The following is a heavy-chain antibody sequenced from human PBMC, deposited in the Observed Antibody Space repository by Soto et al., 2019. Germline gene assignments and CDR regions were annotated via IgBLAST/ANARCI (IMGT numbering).Heavy chain of an antibody. Sequence: ASVKVSCKASGYTFTSYAMHWVRQAPGQRLEWMGWINAGNGNTKYSQKFQGRVTITRDTSASTAYMELSSLRSEDAAVYYCASFITDPGPPNYYMDVWGKGTTVTVSS. J-gene: IGHJ6*03. V-gene: IGHV1-3*01. D-gene: IGHD3-10*01. CDR1: GYTFTSYA. CDR2: INAGNGNT. CDR3: ASFITDPGPPNYYMDV.